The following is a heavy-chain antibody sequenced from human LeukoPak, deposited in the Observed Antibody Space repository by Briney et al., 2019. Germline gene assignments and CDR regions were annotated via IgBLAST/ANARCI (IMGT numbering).Heavy chain of an antibody. CDR2: IYPGDSDT. CDR1: GSRFTSYW. D-gene: IGHD4/OR15-4a*01. V-gene: IGHV5-51*01. CDR3: ARQDDGYYYYGMDV. J-gene: IGHJ6*02. Sequence: GASLKISCKGSGSRFTSYWIGWVREMPGKGLEWMGIIYPGDSDTSYSPSFQGQVTISADKSISTAYLQWSSLKASDTAMYYCARQDDGYYYYGMDVWGQGTTVTVSS.